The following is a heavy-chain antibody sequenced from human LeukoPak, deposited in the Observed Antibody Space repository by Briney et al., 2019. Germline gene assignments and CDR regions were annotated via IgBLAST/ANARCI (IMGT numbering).Heavy chain of an antibody. J-gene: IGHJ6*02. D-gene: IGHD6-13*01. CDR1: GFTFSCYG. CDR2: IWCGGSNK. V-gene: IGHV3-33*01. CDR3: ARDQKQLAREGYYYGMDV. Sequence: PGGSLRFSCAASGFTFSCYGMHWVRQAPGQGLEGVVVIWCGGSNKYYADSVKGRFTIARDTSKNKLYLHMHSLRAEDTAVYYCARDQKQLAREGYYYGMDVWGQGTTVTVSS.